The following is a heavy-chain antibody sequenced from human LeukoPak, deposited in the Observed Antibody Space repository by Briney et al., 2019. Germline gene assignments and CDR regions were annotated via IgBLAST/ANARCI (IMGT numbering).Heavy chain of an antibody. CDR1: GGSISSDDFY. CDR3: ARDGGIAAAGYYYYYMDV. Sequence: SQTLSLTCTVSGGSISSDDFYWSWIRQPPGKGLEWIGYIYHSGSTYYTPSLKSRVTISVDRSKNQFSLKLSSVTAADTAVYYCARDGGIAAAGYYYYYMDVWGKGTTVTVSS. V-gene: IGHV4-30-2*01. D-gene: IGHD6-13*01. J-gene: IGHJ6*03. CDR2: IYHSGST.